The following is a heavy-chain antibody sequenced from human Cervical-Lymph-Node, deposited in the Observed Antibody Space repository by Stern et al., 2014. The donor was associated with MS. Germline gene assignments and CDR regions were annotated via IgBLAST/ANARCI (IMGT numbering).Heavy chain of an antibody. CDR1: AGTFSKFP. CDR3: ALSSETSDRWYSLGYDL. Sequence: QVQLVQSGAEVTKPGSSVKVSCKASAGTFSKFPSSWVRQAPGQGLEWMRGIFPVCGTPTYAQEFRGRVTITADVSTSTVYMELSSLRSDDTAVYYCALSSETSDRWYSLGYDLWGQGTLVTVSS. D-gene: IGHD6-13*01. CDR2: IFPVCGTP. V-gene: IGHV1-69*01. J-gene: IGHJ5*02.